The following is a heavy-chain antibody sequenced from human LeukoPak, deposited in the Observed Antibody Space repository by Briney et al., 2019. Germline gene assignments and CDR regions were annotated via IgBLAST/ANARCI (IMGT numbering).Heavy chain of an antibody. CDR2: ISGSGGST. J-gene: IGHJ4*02. Sequence: GGSLRLSCAASGFTFSSYAMSWVRQAPGKGLEWVSAISGSGGSTYYADSVKGRFTISRDNSKNSLYLQMNSLRAEDTAVYYCAREGIEYSSSFDYWGQGTLVTVSS. V-gene: IGHV3-23*01. CDR3: AREGIEYSSSFDY. D-gene: IGHD6-6*01. CDR1: GFTFSSYA.